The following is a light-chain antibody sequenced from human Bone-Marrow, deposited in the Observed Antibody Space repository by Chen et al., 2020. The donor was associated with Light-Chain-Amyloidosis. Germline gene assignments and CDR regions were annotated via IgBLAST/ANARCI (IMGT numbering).Light chain of an antibody. CDR3: QSADSSGTYEVI. V-gene: IGLV3-25*03. Sequence: SYELTQPPSVSVAAGQNARITCSGDDLPTKYAYWYQQKPGQAPVLVIHRDTERPSGISERFSGSSSGTTATLTISGVQAEDEADYHCQSADSSGTYEVIFGGGTKLTVL. J-gene: IGLJ2*01. CDR2: RDT. CDR1: DLPTKY.